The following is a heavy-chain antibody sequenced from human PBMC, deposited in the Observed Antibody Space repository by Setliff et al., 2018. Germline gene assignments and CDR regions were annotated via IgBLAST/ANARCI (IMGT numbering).Heavy chain of an antibody. CDR2: INPIFGTT. CDR3: ARSPALLGIVYLDP. Sequence: SVKVSCKASGGTFSSNGISWVRQAPGQGLEWMGGINPIFGTTTYAQKFQGRVTITTDESTSTAYMELNSLTSEDTAVYYCARSPALLGIVYLDPWGQGTRVTVSS. D-gene: IGHD2-15*01. V-gene: IGHV1-69*05. CDR1: GGTFSSNG. J-gene: IGHJ5*02.